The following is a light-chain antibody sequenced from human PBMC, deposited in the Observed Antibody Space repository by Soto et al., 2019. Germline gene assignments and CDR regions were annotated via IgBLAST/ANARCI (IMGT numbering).Light chain of an antibody. V-gene: IGKV3-11*01. Sequence: EIVLTQSPATLSLSPGERATLSFRASQSVSSYLAWYQQKPGQAPRLLIYDASNRATGIPAWFSGSGSGTDFTLTISSLEPEDFAVYYCQQRSNWPRTFGPGTKVDIK. CDR2: DAS. J-gene: IGKJ3*01. CDR3: QQRSNWPRT. CDR1: QSVSSY.